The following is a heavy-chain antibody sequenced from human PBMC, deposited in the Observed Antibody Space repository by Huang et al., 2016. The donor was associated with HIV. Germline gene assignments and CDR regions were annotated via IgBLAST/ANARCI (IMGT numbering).Heavy chain of an antibody. V-gene: IGHV1-18*01. CDR2: ISAYNGNT. D-gene: IGHD1-1*01. CDR1: GYIFTKYG. CDR3: ARDHWYPLQNWFDL. Sequence: QVELVQSGAEVKRPGASVRVSCKAAGYIFTKYGINWVRQAPGQGLEWMGGISAYNGNTNYAEKFQGRVTLTRDTSATTAYMELRDVTSADTAVYYCARDHWYPLQNWFDLWGQGTLVTVSS. J-gene: IGHJ5*01.